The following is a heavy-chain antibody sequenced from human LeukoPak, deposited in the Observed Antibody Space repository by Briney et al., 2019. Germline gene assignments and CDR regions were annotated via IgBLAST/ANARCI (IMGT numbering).Heavy chain of an antibody. CDR2: IKHDGSDK. CDR1: GFTFSTSW. Sequence: LSGGSLRLSCAASGFTFSTSWMSWLRQAPGKGLECVAIIKHDGSDKYYVDSMKGRFTISRDNAKNSLYLQMSSLRVEDTAVYYCARAVRVPDSWGQGTLVTVSS. D-gene: IGHD4-17*01. J-gene: IGHJ4*02. V-gene: IGHV3-7*01. CDR3: ARAVRVPDS.